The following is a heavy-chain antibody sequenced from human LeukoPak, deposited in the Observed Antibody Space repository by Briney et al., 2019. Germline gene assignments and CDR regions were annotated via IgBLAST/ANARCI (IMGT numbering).Heavy chain of an antibody. V-gene: IGHV3-66*01. CDR1: GGSFSGHY. Sequence: PSETLSLTCAVYGGSFSGHYWSWIRQPPGKGLEWVSVIYSGGSTYYADSVKGRFTISRDNSKNTLYLQMNSLRAEDTAVYYCAREATTVITGYFDYWGQGTLVTVSS. J-gene: IGHJ4*02. D-gene: IGHD4-17*01. CDR3: AREATTVITGYFDY. CDR2: IYSGGST.